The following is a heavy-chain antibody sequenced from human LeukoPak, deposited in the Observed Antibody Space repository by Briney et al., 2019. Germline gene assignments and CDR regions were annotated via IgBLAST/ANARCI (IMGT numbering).Heavy chain of an antibody. D-gene: IGHD6-19*01. CDR1: AFSFSTYA. J-gene: IGHJ4*02. Sequence: GGSLRLSCAASAFSFSTYAMSWVRQAPGQGPEWVSSITDSGGSTYYADSVKGRFTISRDNSKNTLYLQMNSLRAEDTAVYYCAKDRIAVAGTFDYWGQGTLVTVSS. V-gene: IGHV3-23*01. CDR3: AKDRIAVAGTFDY. CDR2: ITDSGGST.